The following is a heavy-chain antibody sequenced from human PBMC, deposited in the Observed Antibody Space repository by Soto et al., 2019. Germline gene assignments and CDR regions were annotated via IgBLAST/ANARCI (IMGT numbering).Heavy chain of an antibody. D-gene: IGHD6-13*01. V-gene: IGHV4-59*01. J-gene: IGHJ6*02. CDR1: GGSISSYY. CDR2: IYYSGST. Sequence: SETLSLTCTVSGGSISSYYWSWIRQPPGKGLEWIGYIYYSGSTNYNPSLKSRVTISVDTSKNQFSLKLSSVTAADTAVYYCARDGAAAAGKLGYGMDVWGQGTTVTVSS. CDR3: ARDGAAAAGKLGYGMDV.